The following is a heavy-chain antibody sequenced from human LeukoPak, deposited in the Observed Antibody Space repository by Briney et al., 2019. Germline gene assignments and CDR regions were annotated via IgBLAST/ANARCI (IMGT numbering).Heavy chain of an antibody. V-gene: IGHV3-48*04. D-gene: IGHD4-17*01. CDR1: GFTFSDYS. CDR2: INSDGKTT. J-gene: IGHJ4*02. CDR3: ARVYGDYDYFDY. Sequence: PGGSLRLSCAASGFTFSDYSMNWVRQAPGKGLEDLSYINSDGKTTWYADSVKGRFTASRDNAKNSLYLQMNSLRAEDTAVYYCARVYGDYDYFDYWGQGTLVTVSS.